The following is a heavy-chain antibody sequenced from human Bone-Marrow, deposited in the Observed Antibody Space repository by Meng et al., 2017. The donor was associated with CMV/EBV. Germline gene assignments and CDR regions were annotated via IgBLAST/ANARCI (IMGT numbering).Heavy chain of an antibody. J-gene: IGHJ5*02. CDR1: GGSISSYY. V-gene: IGHV4-59*01. CDR2: IYYSGST. Sequence: SETLSLTCTVSGGSISSYYWSWIRQPPGKGLEWIGYIYYSGSTNYYPSLKSRVTISVDTSKNQFSLKLSSVTAADTAVYYCARGLTKYQLYNWFDPWGQGTLVTVSS. CDR3: ARGLTKYQLYNWFDP. D-gene: IGHD2-2*01.